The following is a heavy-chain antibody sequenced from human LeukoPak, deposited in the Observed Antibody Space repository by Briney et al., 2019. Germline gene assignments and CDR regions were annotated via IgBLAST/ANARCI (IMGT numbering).Heavy chain of an antibody. CDR3: ARDVDTATDQINDY. J-gene: IGHJ4*02. D-gene: IGHD5-18*01. Sequence: ASVKVSCKASGYTFTSHGISWVRQAPGQGLEWMGWVSTYNGDTNYVPKYQGRVTITTDTSTSTAYMELRSLRSDDTAVYYCARDVDTATDQINDYWGQGTLVTVSS. CDR2: VSTYNGDT. V-gene: IGHV1-18*04. CDR1: GYTFTSHG.